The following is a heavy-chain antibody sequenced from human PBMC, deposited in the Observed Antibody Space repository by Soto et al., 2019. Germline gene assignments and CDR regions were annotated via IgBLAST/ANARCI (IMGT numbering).Heavy chain of an antibody. J-gene: IGHJ5*02. CDR1: GGTFSSYT. CDR2: IIPILGIA. Sequence: QVQLVQSGAEVKKPGSSVKVSCKASGGTFSSYTISWVRQAPGQGLEWMGRIIPILGIANYAQKFQGRVTITADKSTSTAYMELSSLRSEDTAVYYCARDLVLHHWFAPWGQGTLVTVSS. D-gene: IGHD3-10*01. V-gene: IGHV1-69*08. CDR3: ARDLVLHHWFAP.